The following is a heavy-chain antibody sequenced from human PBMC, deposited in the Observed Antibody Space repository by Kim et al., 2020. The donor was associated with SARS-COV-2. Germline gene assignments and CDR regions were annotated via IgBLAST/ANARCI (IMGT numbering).Heavy chain of an antibody. J-gene: IGHJ4*01. CDR1: GFTFSSYS. CDR2: ISSSSSYI. CDR3: ARDSRSLITMVRGVLDY. D-gene: IGHD3-10*01. V-gene: IGHV3-21*01. Sequence: GGSLRLSCAASGFTFSSYSMNWVRQAPGKGLEWVSSISSSSSYIYYADSVKGRFTISRDNAKNSLYLQMNSLRAEDTAVYYCARDSRSLITMVRGVLDYWGHGTLVTVSS.